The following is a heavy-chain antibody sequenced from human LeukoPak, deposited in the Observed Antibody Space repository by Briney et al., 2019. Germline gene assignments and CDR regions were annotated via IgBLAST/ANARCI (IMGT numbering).Heavy chain of an antibody. CDR3: ATVKYYDFWSGYYRKEYYFDY. Sequence: SETLSLTCAVSGGSISSSNWWSWVRQPPGKGLEWIGEIYHSGSTNYNPSLKSRVTISVDKSKNQFSLKLSSVTAEDTAVYYCATVKYYDFWSGYYRKEYYFDYWGQGTLVTVSS. D-gene: IGHD3-3*01. V-gene: IGHV4-4*02. CDR1: GGSISSSNW. CDR2: IYHSGST. J-gene: IGHJ4*02.